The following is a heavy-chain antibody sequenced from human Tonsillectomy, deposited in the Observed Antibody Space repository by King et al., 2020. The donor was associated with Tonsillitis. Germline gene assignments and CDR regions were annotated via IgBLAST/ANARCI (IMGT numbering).Heavy chain of an antibody. CDR2: IGTGDDS. CDR1: GFTFRDYD. Sequence: EVQLVESGGGLVQPGGSLRLSCAASGFTFRDYDFHWVRQVIGKGLEWVSAIGTGDDSYYPESVKGRFTISRDNDRSSLYLQMNSLRAGDTAVYYCVREGSGWYLDLWGRGTLVTVSS. J-gene: IGHJ2*01. CDR3: VREGSGWYLDL. D-gene: IGHD3-10*01. V-gene: IGHV3-13*01.